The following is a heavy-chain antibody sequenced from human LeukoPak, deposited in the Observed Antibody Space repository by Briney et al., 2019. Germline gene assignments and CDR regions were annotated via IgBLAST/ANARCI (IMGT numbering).Heavy chain of an antibody. Sequence: SETLSLTCAVYGASFSGYYWSWIRQPPGKGLEWIGEINHTGSTKYNPSLKSRVIMSVDTSKDQFSLRLSSVTAADTAVYYCASVPRRYYDFWSAYGVFDYWGQGTLVTVSS. D-gene: IGHD3-3*01. CDR2: INHTGST. CDR3: ASVPRRYYDFWSAYGVFDY. J-gene: IGHJ4*02. CDR1: GASFSGYY. V-gene: IGHV4-34*01.